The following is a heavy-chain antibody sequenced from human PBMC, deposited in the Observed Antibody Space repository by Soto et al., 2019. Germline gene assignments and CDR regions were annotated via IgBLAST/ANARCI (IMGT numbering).Heavy chain of an antibody. V-gene: IGHV1-58*01. CDR1: GFTCTSSA. Sequence: GASVKVSCKASGFTCTSSAVPWVRPARGQRLEWIVCLGVGSGNRHYAKKFQERVTITRDMSTNTAYMQLSSLRSEDTAVYYCAALGVNFDHWGQGTLVTVSS. CDR2: LGVGSGNR. D-gene: IGHD2-8*01. CDR3: AALGVNFDH. J-gene: IGHJ4*02.